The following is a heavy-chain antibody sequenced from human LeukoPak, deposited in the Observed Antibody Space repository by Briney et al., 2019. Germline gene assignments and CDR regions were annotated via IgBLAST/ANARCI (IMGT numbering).Heavy chain of an antibody. CDR2: IYYSRST. V-gene: IGHV4-59*08. J-gene: IGHJ4*02. Sequence: SETLPLTCTVSGGSISSYYWNWIRQPPGKGLEWIGYIYYSRSTNYNPSLESRVTISVDTSKNQFSLQLSSVTAADTAVYYCARGPVRWTPDYWGQGTLVTVSS. D-gene: IGHD2-15*01. CDR1: GGSISSYY. CDR3: ARGPVRWTPDY.